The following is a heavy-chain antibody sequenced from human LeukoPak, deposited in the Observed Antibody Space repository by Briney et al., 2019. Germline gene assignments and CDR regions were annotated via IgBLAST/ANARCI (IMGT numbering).Heavy chain of an antibody. Sequence: PSETLSLTCTVSGGSISDYYRGWIRQPPGKGLEWIGYFYNSGSSTYNPSLKSRVTISVDTSKNQFSLKLSSVTAADTAVYYCARIAAAGPGLDYYFDYWGQGTLVTVSS. CDR3: ARIAAAGPGLDYYFDY. J-gene: IGHJ4*02. D-gene: IGHD6-13*01. V-gene: IGHV4-4*08. CDR2: FYNSGSS. CDR1: GGSISDYY.